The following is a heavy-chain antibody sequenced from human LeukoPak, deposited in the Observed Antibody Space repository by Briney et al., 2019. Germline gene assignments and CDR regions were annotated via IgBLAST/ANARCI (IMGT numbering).Heavy chain of an antibody. J-gene: IGHJ6*03. CDR2: IHTSGST. CDR3: ARAGYSYYYYYMDV. Sequence: KPSETLSLTCTVSGVSISSYYWSWIRQPAGKGLEWIGRIHTSGSTNYNPSLKSRITMSVDTSKNQFSLKLSSVTAADTAVYYCARAGYSYYYYYMDVWGKGTTVTVSS. D-gene: IGHD3-16*02. CDR1: GVSISSYY. V-gene: IGHV4-4*07.